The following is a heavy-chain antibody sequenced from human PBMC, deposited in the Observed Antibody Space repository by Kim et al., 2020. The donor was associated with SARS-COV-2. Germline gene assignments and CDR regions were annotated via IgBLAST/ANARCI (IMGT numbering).Heavy chain of an antibody. D-gene: IGHD2-21*02. V-gene: IGHV1-46*01. CDR1: GYTFTSYY. CDR2: INPSGGST. J-gene: IGHJ5*02. CDR3: ARARCGGDYRCARFDP. Sequence: ASVKVSCKASGYTFTSYYMHWVRQAPGQGLEWMGIINPSGGSTSYAQKFQGRVTMTRDTSTSTVYMELSSLRPEDTAVYYCARARCGGDYRCARFDPWGQGTLVTVSS.